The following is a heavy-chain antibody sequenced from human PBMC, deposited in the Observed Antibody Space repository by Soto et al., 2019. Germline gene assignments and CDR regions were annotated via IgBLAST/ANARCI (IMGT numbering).Heavy chain of an antibody. Sequence: GGSLRLSCAASGFTFSNYWMNCVRQAPGKGLEWVANINQDGSEKSFVDSVKGRFTISRDNAKNSLYLQMNSLRAEDTAVYYCARGIYNPGIDYWGQGTLVTVSS. V-gene: IGHV3-7*03. CDR2: INQDGSEK. CDR3: ARGIYNPGIDY. CDR1: GFTFSNYW. D-gene: IGHD1-1*01. J-gene: IGHJ4*02.